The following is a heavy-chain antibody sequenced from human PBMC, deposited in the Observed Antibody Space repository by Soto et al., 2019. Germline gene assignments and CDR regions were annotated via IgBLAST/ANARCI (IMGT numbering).Heavy chain of an antibody. CDR2: INHSGST. CDR1: GGSFSGYY. V-gene: IGHV4-34*01. CDR3: ARGGYYDSSGYYLGY. D-gene: IGHD3-22*01. J-gene: IGHJ4*02. Sequence: KTSETLSLTCAVYGGSFSGYYWSWIRQPPGKGLEWIGEINHSGSTNYNPSLKSRVTISVDTSKNQFSLKLSSVTAADTAVYYCARGGYYDSSGYYLGYWGQGTLVTVSS.